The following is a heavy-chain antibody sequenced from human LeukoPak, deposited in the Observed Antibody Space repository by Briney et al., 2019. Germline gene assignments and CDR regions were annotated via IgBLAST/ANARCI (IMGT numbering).Heavy chain of an antibody. CDR3: ARDIDYGDYGKNWFDP. CDR2: IYTSGST. Sequence: SETLSLTCTVSGGSISSYYWSWIRQPAGKGLEWIGLIYTSGSTNYNPSLKSRVTMSIDTSKNQFSLKLSSVTAADTAVYYCARDIDYGDYGKNWFDPWGQGTLVTVSS. J-gene: IGHJ5*02. V-gene: IGHV4-4*07. D-gene: IGHD4-17*01. CDR1: GGSISSYY.